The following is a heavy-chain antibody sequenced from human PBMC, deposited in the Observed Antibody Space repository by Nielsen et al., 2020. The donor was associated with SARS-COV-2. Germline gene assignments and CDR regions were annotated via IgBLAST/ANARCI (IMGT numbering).Heavy chain of an antibody. CDR2: ISWNSGSI. V-gene: IGHV3-9*01. CDR3: AKDIGWGYDSSGYLDY. Sequence: LKISCAASGFTFDDYAMHWVRQAPGKGLEWVSGISWNSGSIGYADSVKGRFTISRDNAKNSLYLQMNSLRAEDTALYYCAKDIGWGYDSSGYLDYWGQGTLVTVSS. J-gene: IGHJ4*02. D-gene: IGHD3-22*01. CDR1: GFTFDDYA.